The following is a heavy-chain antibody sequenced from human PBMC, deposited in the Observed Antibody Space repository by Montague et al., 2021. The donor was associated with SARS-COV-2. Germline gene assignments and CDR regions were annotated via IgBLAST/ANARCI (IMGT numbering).Heavy chain of an antibody. Sequence: SETLSLTCTVSGGSISSSSYYWGWIRQPPGKGLEWIGSIYNSGSTYYNPSLKSRVTISVDTSKNQFSLKLSSVTAADTAVYYCVRHARRGIVATPSGWFDPWGQGTLVTVSS. CDR3: VRHARRGIVATPSGWFDP. V-gene: IGHV4-39*01. CDR1: GGSISSSSYY. CDR2: IYNSGST. J-gene: IGHJ5*02. D-gene: IGHD5-12*01.